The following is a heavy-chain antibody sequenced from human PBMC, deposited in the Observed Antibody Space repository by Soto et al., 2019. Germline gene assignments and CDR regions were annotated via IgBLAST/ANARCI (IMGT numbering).Heavy chain of an antibody. CDR2: ISSSGDSR. V-gene: IGHV3-23*01. J-gene: IGHJ5*02. D-gene: IGHD2-21*02. CDR3: LKDPPSPWTANWLGP. Sequence: GGSLSLYCAASGFNFNTFAMSWIRQAPGKGLEWVSHISSSGDSRDYADSVRGRFTISRDNSKNVLFLQMNSLRADDTATYYCLKDPPSPWTANWLGPWGKGTLVTVFS. CDR1: GFNFNTFA.